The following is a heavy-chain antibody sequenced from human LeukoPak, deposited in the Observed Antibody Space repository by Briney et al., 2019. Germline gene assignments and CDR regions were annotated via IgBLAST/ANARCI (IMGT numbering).Heavy chain of an antibody. CDR2: LSNDGSNK. CDR1: GFTFSSYA. V-gene: IGHV3-30*04. CDR3: AKDRGSSGYFNGFNS. D-gene: IGHD3-22*01. J-gene: IGHJ4*02. Sequence: PGGSLRLSCAASGFTFSSYAMHWVRQAPGKGLEWVAVLSNDGSNKYYADSVTGRFTISRDNSKNTLYLQMNSLRAEDTAVYYCAKDRGSSGYFNGFNSWGQGTLVTVSS.